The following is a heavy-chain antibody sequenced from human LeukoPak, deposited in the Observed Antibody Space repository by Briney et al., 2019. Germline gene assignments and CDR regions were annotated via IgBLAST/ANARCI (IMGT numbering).Heavy chain of an antibody. CDR3: ARVPWCGGYCPNWFDP. Sequence: ASVKVSCKASGYTFTGYYMHWVRQAPGQGLEWMGWINPNSGGTNYAQKFQGRVTMTRDTSISTAYMEVSSLRFDDTAVYYCARVPWCGGYCPNWFDPWGQGTLVTVSS. V-gene: IGHV1-2*02. CDR1: GYTFTGYY. J-gene: IGHJ5*02. CDR2: INPNSGGT. D-gene: IGHD2-21*02.